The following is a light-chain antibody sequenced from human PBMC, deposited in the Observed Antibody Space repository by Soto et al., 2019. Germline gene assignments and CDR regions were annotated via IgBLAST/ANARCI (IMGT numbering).Light chain of an antibody. J-gene: IGKJ5*01. CDR3: MQALQTPT. CDR1: QSLLHSNGYNY. CDR2: LGS. Sequence: DIVMTQSPLSLPVTPGEPASISCRSSQSLLHSNGYNYLDWYLQKPGQSPQLLISLGSNRASGVPDRFSGSGSGTDFTLKISTVEAEDVGVYYCMQALQTPTFGQGTRLEIK. V-gene: IGKV2-28*01.